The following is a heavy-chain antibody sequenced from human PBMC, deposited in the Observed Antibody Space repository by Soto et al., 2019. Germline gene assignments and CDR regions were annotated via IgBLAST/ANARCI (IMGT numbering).Heavy chain of an antibody. V-gene: IGHV1-3*01. CDR1: GYTFTSYA. J-gene: IGHJ5*02. Sequence: GASVKVSCKASGYTFTSYAMHWVRQAPGQRLEWMGWINAGNGNTKYSQKFQGRVTITRDTSASTAYMELSSLRSEDTAVYYCVRDVPNYDSSPRGWFDPWGQGTLVTVSS. D-gene: IGHD3-22*01. CDR2: INAGNGNT. CDR3: VRDVPNYDSSPRGWFDP.